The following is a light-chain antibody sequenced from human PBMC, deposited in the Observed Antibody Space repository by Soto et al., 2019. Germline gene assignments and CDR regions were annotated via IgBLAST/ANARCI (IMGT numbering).Light chain of an antibody. CDR1: QNIYNY. CDR2: KAS. V-gene: IGKV1-5*03. CDR3: HQYSVTSS. J-gene: IGKJ3*01. Sequence: DIQMTQSPSTLSASVGDRVTITCRASQNIYNYLAWYQQKPGKAPKPLIYKASTLVSGVPSRFSGSGSGKEFTLTIGSLHADDCATYYCHQYSVTSSFGPGTKVDVK.